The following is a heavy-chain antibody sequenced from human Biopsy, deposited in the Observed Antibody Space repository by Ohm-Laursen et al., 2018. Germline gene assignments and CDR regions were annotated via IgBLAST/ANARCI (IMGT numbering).Heavy chain of an antibody. V-gene: IGHV3-9*01. CDR1: GFTFEDYA. Sequence: SLRLSCAAFGFTFEDYAMHWVRQVPGKGLEWVSGISWSSAHIDYADSVKGRFTISRGNAKKSLYLQMNSLRAEDTAPYYCVKATASYDSRGYYYDYWGQGTLVTVSS. CDR3: VKATASYDSRGYYYDY. J-gene: IGHJ4*02. D-gene: IGHD3-22*01. CDR2: ISWSSAHI.